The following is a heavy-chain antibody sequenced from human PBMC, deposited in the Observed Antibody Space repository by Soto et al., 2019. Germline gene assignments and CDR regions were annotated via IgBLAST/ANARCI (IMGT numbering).Heavy chain of an antibody. J-gene: IGHJ4*02. CDR1: GGSISSGGYF. CDR3: ARGPAGDKVDY. CDR2: VYNIGST. D-gene: IGHD7-27*01. Sequence: QVQLQESGPGLVEPSQTLSLTCTVSGGSISSGGYFWSWIRQPPGKGLEWIGHVYNIGSTYSNPYLTGRVTISVDTAKNQFSLRLSVVTAADTAVYYCARGPAGDKVDYWGQGTLVTVSS. V-gene: IGHV4-30-4*01.